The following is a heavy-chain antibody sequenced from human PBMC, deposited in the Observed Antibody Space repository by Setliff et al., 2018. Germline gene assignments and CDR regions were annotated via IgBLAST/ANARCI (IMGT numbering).Heavy chain of an antibody. Sequence: PSETLSLTCTVSGGSIRSYYWNWIRQPPGKGLEWIGEISPGGSTIYNPSLRSRVTMSVDTAKNRFSLNLTSVTAADTAVYYCAKGGTYRYFDFWGQGALVTVSS. CDR3: AKGGTYRYFDF. V-gene: IGHV4-59*04. CDR2: ISPGGST. J-gene: IGHJ4*02. CDR1: GGSIRSYY. D-gene: IGHD1-1*01.